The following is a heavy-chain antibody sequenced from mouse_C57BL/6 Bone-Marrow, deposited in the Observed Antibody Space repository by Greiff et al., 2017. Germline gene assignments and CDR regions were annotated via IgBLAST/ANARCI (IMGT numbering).Heavy chain of an antibody. V-gene: IGHV5-9-1*02. Sequence: EVKLVESGEGLVKPGGSLKLSCAASGFTFSSYAMSWVRQTPEKRLEWVAYISSGGDYIYYADTVKGRFTISRDNARNTLYLQMSRLKSEDTAMYYCTREPLYYYGSVDYWGQGTTLTVSS. D-gene: IGHD1-1*01. CDR3: TREPLYYYGSVDY. CDR1: GFTFSSYA. CDR2: ISSGGDYI. J-gene: IGHJ2*01.